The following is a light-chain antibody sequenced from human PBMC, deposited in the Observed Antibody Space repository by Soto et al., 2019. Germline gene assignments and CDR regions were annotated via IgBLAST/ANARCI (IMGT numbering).Light chain of an antibody. CDR3: SSYTSSSTLYV. J-gene: IGLJ1*01. CDR1: SSDIGGYNY. V-gene: IGLV2-14*01. CDR2: EVS. Sequence: QSVLTEPASVSGSTGQSITISCAGTSSDIGGYNYVSWYQQHPGKAPKVMIYEVSNRPSGVSNRLSGSKSGNTASLTISGLQAEDEADYYCSSYTSSSTLYVFGRGTKV.